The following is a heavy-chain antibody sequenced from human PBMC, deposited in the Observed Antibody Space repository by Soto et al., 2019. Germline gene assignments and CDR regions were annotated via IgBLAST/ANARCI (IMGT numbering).Heavy chain of an antibody. CDR1: GGSISSYY. J-gene: IGHJ6*02. V-gene: IGHV4-59*08. CDR3: AGQGFGPLHGRVAV. CDR2: VHHSWGS. D-gene: IGHD3-10*01. Sequence: QVQLQESGPGLVKPSETLSLSCTVSGGSISSYYWSWFRQSPGKRMEWIGYVHHSWGSSYNPSLQSRVAKALDTSKSQFSLKVTSVTATDTAVYYCAGQGFGPLHGRVAVWGQGTTVNVSS.